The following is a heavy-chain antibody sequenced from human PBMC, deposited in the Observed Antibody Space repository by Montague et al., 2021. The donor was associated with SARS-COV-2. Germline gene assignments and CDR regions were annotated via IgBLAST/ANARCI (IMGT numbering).Heavy chain of an antibody. Sequence: SETLSLTCTVSGVSVTDYYWSWIRQPPGQGLEWVGDVLYNKGTNFNPSLKSRVAISVDTSKNQFSLRLTSVTAADTALYYCVRHPHYDGLNGPPDFWDQGTLVTVSS. CDR2: VLYNKGT. J-gene: IGHJ4*02. D-gene: IGHD3-9*01. CDR3: VRHPHYDGLNGPPDF. CDR1: GVSVTDYY. V-gene: IGHV4-59*08.